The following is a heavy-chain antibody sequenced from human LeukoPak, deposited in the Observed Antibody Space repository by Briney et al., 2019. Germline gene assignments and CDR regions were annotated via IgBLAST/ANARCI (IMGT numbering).Heavy chain of an antibody. CDR3: ERMRYTFNYEGNYHFMDV. CDR1: GFTFNSYS. CDR2: ITSSSTYI. J-gene: IGHJ6*03. V-gene: IGHV3-21*01. Sequence: PGGSLRLSCTASGFTFNSYSMTWVRQAPGKGLEWVSSITSSSTYIYYADSMKGRFTISRDNANNSLYLQMNRLRAEDTALYFCERMRYTFNYEGNYHFMDVWGKGTTVTVSS. D-gene: IGHD2-2*02.